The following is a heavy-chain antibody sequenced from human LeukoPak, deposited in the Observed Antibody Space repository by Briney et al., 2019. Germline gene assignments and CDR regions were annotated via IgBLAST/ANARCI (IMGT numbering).Heavy chain of an antibody. CDR3: ARLWDSSSSLDY. CDR1: GGSISSGGYY. D-gene: IGHD6-6*01. CDR2: IYYSGST. J-gene: IGHJ4*02. Sequence: PSETLSLTCTVSGGSISSGGYYWSWIRQPPGKGLEWIGYIYYSGSTYYNPSLKSRVTISVDTSKNQFSLKLSSVTAADTAVYYCARLWDSSSSLDYWGQGTLVTVSS. V-gene: IGHV4-31*03.